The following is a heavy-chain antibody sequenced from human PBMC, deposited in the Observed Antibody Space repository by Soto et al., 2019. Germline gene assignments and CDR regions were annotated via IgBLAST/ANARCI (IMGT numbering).Heavy chain of an antibody. D-gene: IGHD2-15*01. J-gene: IGHJ4*02. CDR2: ISSSSRTT. CDR3: AKEEVHCSGGSCYSHLFDY. V-gene: IGHV3-48*01. CDR1: GFTFSGYS. Sequence: PGGSLRLSCAASGFTFSGYSMNWVRQAPGKGLEWVSYISSSSRTTYYADSVKGRFTISRDNAKNSLYLQMNSLRAEDTAVYYCAKEEVHCSGGSCYSHLFDYWGQGTLVTVSS.